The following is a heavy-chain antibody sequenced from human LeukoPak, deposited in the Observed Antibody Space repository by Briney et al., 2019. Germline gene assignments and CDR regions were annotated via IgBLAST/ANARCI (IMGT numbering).Heavy chain of an antibody. CDR1: GFTFSTYG. V-gene: IGHV3-48*01. CDR2: ISRSITTI. J-gene: IGHJ5*02. Sequence: GGSLRLSCVASGFTFSTYGMNWVRQAPGKGLEWISYISRSITTIYYADSVKGRFTISRDNAENSLYLQMNGLRAEDTAVYYCARDDCSTSSCQKHQNWFDPWGQGTLVTVSS. CDR3: ARDDCSTSSCQKHQNWFDP. D-gene: IGHD2-2*01.